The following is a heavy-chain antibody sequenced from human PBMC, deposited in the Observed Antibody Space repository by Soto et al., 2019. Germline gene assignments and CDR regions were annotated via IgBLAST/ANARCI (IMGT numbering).Heavy chain of an antibody. J-gene: IGHJ1*01. CDR2: IIPIFGTA. V-gene: IGHV1-69*13. CDR1: GGTFSSYA. Sequence: ASVKVSCKASGGTFSSYAISWVRQAPGQGLEWMGGIIPIFGTANYAQKFQGRVTITADESTSTAYMELSSLRSEDTAVYYCARGQQLVSTFAEYFQHWGQGTLVTVSS. CDR3: ARGQQLVSTFAEYFQH. D-gene: IGHD6-6*01.